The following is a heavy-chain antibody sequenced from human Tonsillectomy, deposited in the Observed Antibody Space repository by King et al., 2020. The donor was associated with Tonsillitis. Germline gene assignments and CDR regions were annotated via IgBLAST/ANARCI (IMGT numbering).Heavy chain of an antibody. CDR2: IKQDGSEK. J-gene: IGHJ4*02. V-gene: IGHV3-7*01. Sequence: VQLVESGGGLVQPGGSLRLSCAASGFTFSSYLMSWVRQAPGKGLEWVANIKQDGSEKYYVDSVKGRFTISRDNDKNSLYLQMNSLRAEDTAVYYCARMGGRQSAAGFWGQGTLVTVSS. D-gene: IGHD6-13*01. CDR3: ARMGGRQSAAGF. CDR1: GFTFSSYL.